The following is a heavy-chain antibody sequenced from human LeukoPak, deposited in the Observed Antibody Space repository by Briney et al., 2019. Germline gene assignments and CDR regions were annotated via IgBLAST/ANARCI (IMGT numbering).Heavy chain of an antibody. J-gene: IGHJ6*03. Sequence: PSETLSLTCAVYGGSFSGYYWSWIRQPPGKGLEWIGEINHSGSTNYNPSLKSRVTISVDTSKNQFSLKLSSVTAADTAVYYCARGHYYDSSGYYYYYYMDVWGKGTTVTVSS. CDR1: GGSFSGYY. CDR2: INHSGST. D-gene: IGHD3-22*01. V-gene: IGHV4-34*01. CDR3: ARGHYYDSSGYYYYYYMDV.